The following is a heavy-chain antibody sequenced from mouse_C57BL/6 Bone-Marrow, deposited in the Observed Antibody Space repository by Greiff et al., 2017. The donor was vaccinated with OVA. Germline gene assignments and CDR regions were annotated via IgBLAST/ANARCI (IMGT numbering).Heavy chain of an antibody. CDR1: GFPFSSSW. CDR2: IYPGVGDT. V-gene: IGHV1-82*01. D-gene: IGHD2-5*01. CDR3: ARRGYSNYALYYFDY. Sequence: VQLQQSGPGLVKPGASVKLSCTASGFPFSSSWMTWVKQRPGKGLEWIGRIYPGVGDTNYTAKFKGKATLPTDKSSSTAYMQLSRLTSEDYAVYLCARRGYSNYALYYFDYWGQGTTLTVSS. J-gene: IGHJ2*01.